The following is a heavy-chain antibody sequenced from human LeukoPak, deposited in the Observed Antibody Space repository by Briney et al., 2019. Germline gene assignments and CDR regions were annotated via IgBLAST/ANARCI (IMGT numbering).Heavy chain of an antibody. J-gene: IGHJ4*02. Sequence: PGGSLRLSCPASGFTFSSYWMHWVRQAPGKGLVWVSHINPDGSATRYADSVKGRFTISRDNAKNTLYLQMNSLRAEDTAVYYCARDQVGATPIDYWGQGTLVTVSS. D-gene: IGHD1-26*01. CDR1: GFTFSSYW. CDR2: INPDGSAT. CDR3: ARDQVGATPIDY. V-gene: IGHV3-74*01.